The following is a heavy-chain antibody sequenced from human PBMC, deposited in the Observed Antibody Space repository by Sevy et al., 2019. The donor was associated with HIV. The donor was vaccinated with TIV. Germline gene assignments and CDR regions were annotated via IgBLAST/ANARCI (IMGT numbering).Heavy chain of an antibody. CDR3: ASAYCSSTSCYYYYFDY. J-gene: IGHJ4*02. CDR1: GFTFSSYA. CDR2: ISGSGGGT. Sequence: GGSLRLSCAASGFTFSSYAMSWVRQAPGKGLEWVSAISGSGGGTYYADSVKGRSTIARDNSKNTLYLQMNSLRADDTAVYYCASAYCSSTSCYYYYFDYWGQGTLVTVSS. V-gene: IGHV3-23*01. D-gene: IGHD2-2*01.